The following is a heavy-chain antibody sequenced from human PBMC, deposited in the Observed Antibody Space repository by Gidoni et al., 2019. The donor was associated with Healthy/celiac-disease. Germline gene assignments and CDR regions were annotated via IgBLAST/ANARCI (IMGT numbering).Heavy chain of an antibody. V-gene: IGHV3-21*01. CDR1: GFTFSSYS. CDR2: ISSSSSYI. CDR3: ARLRGNWFDP. D-gene: IGHD3-10*01. J-gene: IGHJ5*02. Sequence: EVQLVESGGGLVKPGGSLRLSCAASGFTFSSYSMNWVRQAPGKGLEWVSSISSSSSYIYYADSVKGRFTISRENAKNSLYLQMNSLRAEDTAVYYCARLRGNWFDPWGQGTLVTVSS.